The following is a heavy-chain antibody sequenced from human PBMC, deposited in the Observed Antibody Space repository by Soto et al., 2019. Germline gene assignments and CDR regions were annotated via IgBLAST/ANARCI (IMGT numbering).Heavy chain of an antibody. CDR3: ARLITVFGVVMSKNYGMSV. Sequence: SXKVSCKASGSTXNSYDIDWVRQATDQGLEWRGWMNRNSGNTGYAQKFQVIFTMTRKTSISTAYMELSSLRSEDTAVYYCARLITVFGVVMSKNYGMSVWGQGTTGTVS. V-gene: IGHV1-8*01. D-gene: IGHD3-3*01. J-gene: IGHJ6*02. CDR2: MNRNSGNT. CDR1: GSTXNSYD.